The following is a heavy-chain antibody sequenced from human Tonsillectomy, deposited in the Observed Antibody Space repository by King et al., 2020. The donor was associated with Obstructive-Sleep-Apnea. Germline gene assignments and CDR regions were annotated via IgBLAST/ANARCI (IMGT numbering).Heavy chain of an antibody. CDR1: GYTFTSYG. Sequence: QLVQSGAEVKKPGASVKVSCKASGYTFTSYGISWVRQAPGQGLEWMGWISAYNGNTNYAQKLQGRVTMTTDTSTSTAYMELRSLRSDDTAVYYCLAGGYSDGPDYYYGMDVWGQGTTVTVSS. J-gene: IGHJ6*02. CDR2: ISAYNGNT. D-gene: IGHD5-18*01. V-gene: IGHV1-18*04. CDR3: LAGGYSDGPDYYYGMDV.